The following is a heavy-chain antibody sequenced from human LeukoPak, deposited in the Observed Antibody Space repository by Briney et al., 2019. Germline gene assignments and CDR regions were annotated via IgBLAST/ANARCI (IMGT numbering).Heavy chain of an antibody. J-gene: IGHJ6*02. CDR1: GYTFTSYG. CDR3: ARESCSGGSCYYGMDV. V-gene: IGHV1-18*01. D-gene: IGHD2-15*01. Sequence: ASVKVSCKASGYTFTSYGISWVRQAPGQGLEWMGWISAYNGNTNYAQKLQGRVTMTTDTSTSTAYMELRSLRSDDTAVYYCARESCSGGSCYYGMDVWGQGTMVTVSS. CDR2: ISAYNGNT.